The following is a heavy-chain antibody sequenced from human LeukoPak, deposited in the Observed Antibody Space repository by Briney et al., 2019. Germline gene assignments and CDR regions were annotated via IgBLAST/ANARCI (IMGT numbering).Heavy chain of an antibody. CDR1: GYTFTSYG. CDR2: ISAYNGNT. Sequence: ASVKVSCKASGYTFTSYGISWVRQAPGQGLEWMGWISAYNGNTNYTQKVQGRVTMTRDTSTSTAYMELRSLRSDYTAVYYCAREEGVMVQGGDFDYWGQGTLVTVSS. D-gene: IGHD3-10*01. CDR3: AREEGVMVQGGDFDY. J-gene: IGHJ4*02. V-gene: IGHV1-18*01.